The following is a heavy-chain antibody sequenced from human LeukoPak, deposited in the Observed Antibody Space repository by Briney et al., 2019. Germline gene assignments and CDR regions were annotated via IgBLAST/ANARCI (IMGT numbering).Heavy chain of an antibody. CDR3: ATGGVHYYDSSADY. D-gene: IGHD3-22*01. V-gene: IGHV3-21*01. CDR1: GFTFSRSS. J-gene: IGHJ4*02. CDR2: ITTSSSYI. Sequence: GGSLRLSCAASGFTFSRSSMNWVRQAPGKGLEWVSSITTSSSYIYYADSVKGRFTISRDNAKNSLYLQMDSLRGEDTAVYCATGGVHYYDSSADYWGQGTLVTVSS.